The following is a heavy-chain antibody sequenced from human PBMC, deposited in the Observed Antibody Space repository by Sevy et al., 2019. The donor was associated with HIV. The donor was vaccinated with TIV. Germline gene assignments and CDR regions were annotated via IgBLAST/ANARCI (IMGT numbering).Heavy chain of an antibody. CDR3: ARDSGSTWQAYNWFDP. D-gene: IGHD6-13*01. J-gene: IGHJ5*02. Sequence: GGSLRLSCAASGFTFSRNWMTWVRQAPGQGLEWVAKIKQDGSEKYYVDSVKGRFIISRDSAKNSLYLQMNSLRADDTALYYCARDSGSTWQAYNWFDPWGQGTLVTVSS. CDR2: IKQDGSEK. V-gene: IGHV3-7*01. CDR1: GFTFSRNW.